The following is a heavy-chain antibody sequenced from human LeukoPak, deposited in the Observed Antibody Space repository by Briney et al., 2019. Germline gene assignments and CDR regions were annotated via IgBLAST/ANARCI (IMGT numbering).Heavy chain of an antibody. V-gene: IGHV3-48*02. CDR1: ALTFSSYC. CDR3: ARWGAIGELLQGHAFDI. CDR2: ISSSSSTI. D-gene: IGHD2-15*01. J-gene: IGHJ3*02. Sequence: GGSLRLSCAASALTFSSYCMNCVRQPPGKGLEWDSYISSSSSTIYYADSVKGRFTISRDNAKNSLYLQMNSLRDEDTAVYYCARWGAIGELLQGHAFDIWGQGTMVTVSS.